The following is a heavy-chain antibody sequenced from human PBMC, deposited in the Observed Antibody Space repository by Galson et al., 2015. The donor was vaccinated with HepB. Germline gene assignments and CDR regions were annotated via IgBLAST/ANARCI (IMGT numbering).Heavy chain of an antibody. CDR3: TSEPTDSEEGY. Sequence: SLRLSCAAPRFTISRYWMSWVRQAPGKGPEWVANINQDGSDRNYVDSVKGQFTISRDNARNSLYLQMSSLRAEDTAVYYCTSEPTDSEEGYWGQGTLVTVSS. V-gene: IGHV3-7*03. CDR2: INQDGSDR. J-gene: IGHJ4*02. CDR1: RFTISRYW.